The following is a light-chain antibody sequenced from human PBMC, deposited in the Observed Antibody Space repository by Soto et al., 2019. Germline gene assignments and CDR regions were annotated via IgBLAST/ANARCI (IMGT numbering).Light chain of an antibody. CDR2: EVS. J-gene: IGLJ2*01. Sequence: QAALTQPPSPSVSPGQSVTISCTGTSSDVGGYNYVSWYQQHPGKAPKLMIYEVSKRPSGVPDRFSGSTSGNTASLTVSGLQEEDEDDDYCSPYAGSNNLVFGGGTKVTVL. CDR3: SPYAGSNNLV. V-gene: IGLV2-8*01. CDR1: SSDVGGYNY.